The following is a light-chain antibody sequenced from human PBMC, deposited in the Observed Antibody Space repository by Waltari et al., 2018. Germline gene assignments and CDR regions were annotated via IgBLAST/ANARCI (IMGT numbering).Light chain of an antibody. Sequence: EIVLTQSPATLSLSPGESATLSCRASQSGSNSLVWYQHKPGQDPRLVIYHASNRAAGIPDRFSGSGSGTDFTLTISSLDPEDFAVYYCQQGNWPPSTFGQGTRLDIK. V-gene: IGKV3-11*01. CDR1: QSGSNS. CDR3: QQGNWPPST. CDR2: HAS. J-gene: IGKJ5*01.